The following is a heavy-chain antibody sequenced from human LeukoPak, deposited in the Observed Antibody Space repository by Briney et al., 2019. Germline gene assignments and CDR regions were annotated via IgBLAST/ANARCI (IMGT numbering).Heavy chain of an antibody. D-gene: IGHD1-14*01. CDR3: ASHNPLWGY. J-gene: IGHJ4*02. V-gene: IGHV3-48*03. CDR2: ISSSGSTI. CDR1: GFTFSSYE. Sequence: PGGSLRLSCAASGFTFSSYEMNWVRQAPGKGLEWVSYISSSGSTIYYADSVKGRFTISRDNAKNSLYLQMNSLRAEDTALYYCASHNPLWGYWGQGTLVTVSS.